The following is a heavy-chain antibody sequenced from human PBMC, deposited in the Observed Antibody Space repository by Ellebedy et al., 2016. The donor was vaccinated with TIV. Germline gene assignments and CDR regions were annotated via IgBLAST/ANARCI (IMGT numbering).Heavy chain of an antibody. J-gene: IGHJ4*02. V-gene: IGHV1-69*06. CDR2: IIPIFGTA. D-gene: IGHD6-6*01. CDR3: ASPRSGYSSSSAPFWDY. Sequence: SVKVSXXASGGTFSSYAISWVRQAPGQGLEWMGGIIPIFGTANYAQKFQGRVTITADKSTSTAYMELSSLRSEDTAVYYCASPRSGYSSSSAPFWDYWGQGTLVTVSS. CDR1: GGTFSSYA.